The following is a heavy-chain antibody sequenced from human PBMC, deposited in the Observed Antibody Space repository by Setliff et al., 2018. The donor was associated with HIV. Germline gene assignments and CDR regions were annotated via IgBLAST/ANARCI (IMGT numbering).Heavy chain of an antibody. Sequence: GESLTISCAASGFTFSSYGMHWVRQAPGKGLEWVAVIWYDGSNKYYADSVKGRFTISRDKSKNTLYLQMNSLRAEDTAVYYCARDKDYYDFSGYYYIYYYMDVWGKGTTVTVSS. V-gene: IGHV3-33*01. CDR3: ARDKDYYDFSGYYYIYYYMDV. J-gene: IGHJ6*03. D-gene: IGHD3-22*01. CDR1: GFTFSSYG. CDR2: IWYDGSNK.